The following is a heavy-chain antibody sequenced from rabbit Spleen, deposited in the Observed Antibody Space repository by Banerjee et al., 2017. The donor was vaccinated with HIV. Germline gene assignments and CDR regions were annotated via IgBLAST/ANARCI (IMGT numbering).Heavy chain of an antibody. CDR2: IDVYRSGST. D-gene: IGHD1-1*01. CDR3: ARDPGVDTSNL. J-gene: IGHJ3*01. CDR1: GFDFGSFG. Sequence: EQLEESGGGLVKPEGSLTLTCKASGFDFGSFGMCWVRQAPGKGLEWIACIDVYRSGSTYYATWAKGRLTISKTSSTTVTLQMTSVTAADTATYFCARDPGVDTSNLWGQGTLVTVS. V-gene: IGHV1S45*01.